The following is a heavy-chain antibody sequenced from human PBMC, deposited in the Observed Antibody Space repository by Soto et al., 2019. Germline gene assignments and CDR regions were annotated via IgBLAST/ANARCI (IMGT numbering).Heavy chain of an antibody. CDR3: TTDGFSGIVGI. Sequence: EGQLVQSGGRLVTPGGSLRLSCVASGFPFTTAWMTWVRPAPGKGLEWIGRIRSKTSSETREYAAPVKGRFTISRDDSKNILYLEMNSLKIEDTGVYYCTTDGFSGIVGIWGQGTMVTVSS. V-gene: IGHV3-15*01. CDR2: IRSKTSSETR. D-gene: IGHD5-12*01. J-gene: IGHJ3*02. CDR1: GFPFTTAW.